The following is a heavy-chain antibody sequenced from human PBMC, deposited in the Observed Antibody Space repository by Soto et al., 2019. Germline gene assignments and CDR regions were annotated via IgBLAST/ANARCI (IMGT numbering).Heavy chain of an antibody. CDR1: GGSISSYY. CDR2: IYYSGTT. D-gene: IGHD3-16*01. Sequence: SETLSLTCTVSGGSISSYYWSWIRQPPGKGLEWIGYIYYSGTTNYNPSLKSRVTISVDTSKNQFSLKLSSVTPAETAVYYCARGGSWFDTWGQGTLVTVSS. CDR3: ARGGSWFDT. V-gene: IGHV4-59*01. J-gene: IGHJ5*02.